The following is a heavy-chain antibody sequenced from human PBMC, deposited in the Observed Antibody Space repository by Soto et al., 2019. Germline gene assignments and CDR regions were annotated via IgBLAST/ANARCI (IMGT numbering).Heavy chain of an antibody. V-gene: IGHV4-34*01. D-gene: IGHD3-16*01. CDR3: ARGLPGGYIWGSYYDY. CDR1: GGSFSGYY. Sequence: SETLSLTCAVYGGSFSGYYWSWIRQPPGKGLEWIGEINHSGSTNYNPSLKSRVTISVDTSKNQFSLKLSSVTAADTAVYYCARGLPGGYIWGSYYDYWGQGTLVTVSS. J-gene: IGHJ4*02. CDR2: INHSGST.